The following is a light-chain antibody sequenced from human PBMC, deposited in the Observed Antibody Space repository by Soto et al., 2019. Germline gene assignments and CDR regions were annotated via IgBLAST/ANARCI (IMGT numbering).Light chain of an antibody. CDR1: RDVYINA. Sequence: VVLTQSPATLSLSPGEPATISCRASRDVYINALAWYQQKPGRTPTLLIYGASTRATGIPDRFSATGSGTDFSLTISSVEPEDFAVYYCQQYGASPFTFGPGTRVEI. J-gene: IGKJ3*01. CDR3: QQYGASPFT. V-gene: IGKV3-20*01. CDR2: GAS.